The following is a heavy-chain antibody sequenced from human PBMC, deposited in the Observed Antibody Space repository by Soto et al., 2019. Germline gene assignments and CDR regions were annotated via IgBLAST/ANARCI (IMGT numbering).Heavy chain of an antibody. J-gene: IGHJ4*02. D-gene: IGHD3-16*01. CDR2: IYYSGST. CDR3: ARHAHGNYVGYYFDY. V-gene: IGHV4-39*01. Sequence: PSETLSLTCTVSGGSISSSSYYWGWIRQPPGKGLEWIGSIYYSGSTYYNPSLKSRVTISVDTSKNQFSLKLSSVSAADTAVYYCARHAHGNYVGYYFDYWGQGTLVTVSS. CDR1: GGSISSSSYY.